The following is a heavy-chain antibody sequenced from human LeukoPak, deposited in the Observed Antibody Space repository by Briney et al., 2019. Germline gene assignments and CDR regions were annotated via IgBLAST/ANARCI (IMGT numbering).Heavy chain of an antibody. CDR1: GVSISTGSYY. J-gene: IGHJ4*02. V-gene: IGHV4-39*02. D-gene: IGHD5/OR15-5a*01. Sequence: SPSGTLSLTCTVSGVSISTGSYYWGWVRPPPGKGLVYIGSISYSGTTYYNPSLKSRVTISVDTSKNHFSLNLSSVSAADTAVYYCARSSAGVSFDYWGQGTLVTVSS. CDR3: ARSSAGVSFDY. CDR2: ISYSGTT.